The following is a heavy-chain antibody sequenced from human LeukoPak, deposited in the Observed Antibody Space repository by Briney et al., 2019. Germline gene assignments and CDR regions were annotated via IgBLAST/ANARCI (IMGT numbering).Heavy chain of an antibody. CDR3: ARGTSDRRSSSCLDY. CDR2: IHHSGST. V-gene: IGHV4-38-2*01. CDR1: GYSISSSYY. Sequence: SETLSLTCAVSGYSISSSYYWTWIRQSPGKGLEWIGEIHHSGSTKYNPSLKSRVTISVDTSKNQFSLKLSSVTAADTAVYYCARGTSDRRSSSCLDYWGQGSLVTVSS. J-gene: IGHJ4*02. D-gene: IGHD2-2*01.